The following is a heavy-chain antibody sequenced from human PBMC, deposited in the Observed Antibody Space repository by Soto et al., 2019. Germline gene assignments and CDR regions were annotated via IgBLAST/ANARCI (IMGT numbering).Heavy chain of an antibody. J-gene: IGHJ3*02. CDR1: GFTFRSHA. CDR2: ISGSGGST. V-gene: IGHV3-23*01. Sequence: PGGSLRLSCAASGFTFRSHAMSWVRQAPGKGLEWVSAISGSGGSTYYADSVKGRFTISRDNSKNTLYLQMNSLRAEDTAVYYCARFSISWYYAFDIWGQGTMVTVSS. CDR3: ARFSISWYYAFDI. D-gene: IGHD6-13*01.